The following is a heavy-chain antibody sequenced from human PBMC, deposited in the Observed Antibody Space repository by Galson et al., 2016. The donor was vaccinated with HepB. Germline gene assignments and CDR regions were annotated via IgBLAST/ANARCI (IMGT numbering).Heavy chain of an antibody. CDR3: ARASSRDSSSWYGAEYFQH. CDR1: GYTFTSYG. J-gene: IGHJ1*01. D-gene: IGHD6-13*01. CDR2: ISAYSGYT. Sequence: SVKVSCKASGYTFTSYGITWVRQAPGQGLEWMGWISAYSGYTYYAQKLQGRVTMTRDTSTSTVYMELSSLRSEDTAVYYCARASSRDSSSWYGAEYFQHWGQGTLVTVSS. V-gene: IGHV1-18*01.